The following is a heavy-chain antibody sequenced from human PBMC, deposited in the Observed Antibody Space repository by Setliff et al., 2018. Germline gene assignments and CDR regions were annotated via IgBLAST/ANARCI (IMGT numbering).Heavy chain of an antibody. Sequence: SETLSLTCAVSGGSISSSNWWSWVRQPPGKGLEWIGEIYHSGSTNYNPSLKSRVTISVDKSKNQFSLKLSSVTAADTAVYYCARDYYYDSSGPRYYYRMDVWGQGTTVTVSS. CDR2: IYHSGST. CDR1: GGSISSSNW. V-gene: IGHV4-4*02. D-gene: IGHD3-22*01. CDR3: ARDYYYDSSGPRYYYRMDV. J-gene: IGHJ6*02.